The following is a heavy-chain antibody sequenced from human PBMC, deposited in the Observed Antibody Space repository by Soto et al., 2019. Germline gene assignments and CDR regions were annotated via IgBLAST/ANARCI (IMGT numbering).Heavy chain of an antibody. V-gene: IGHV3-30-3*01. CDR2: ISYDGSNK. D-gene: IGHD2-2*01. CDR3: AKAGYCSSTNCLYVDY. J-gene: IGHJ4*02. Sequence: PGGSLRLSCAASGFTFSSYAMHWVRQAPGKGLEWVAVISYDGSNKYYADSVKGRFTTSRDNSKSSLYLQMNSLRAEDTAVYYCAKAGYCSSTNCLYVDYWGQGTLVTVSS. CDR1: GFTFSSYA.